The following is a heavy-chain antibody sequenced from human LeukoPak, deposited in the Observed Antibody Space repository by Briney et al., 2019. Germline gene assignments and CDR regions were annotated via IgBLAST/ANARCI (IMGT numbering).Heavy chain of an antibody. J-gene: IGHJ4*02. Sequence: PGGSLRLSCAASGFSFSSYAMSWVRQAPGKGLEWVSTITGSGSSTYYADSVKGRFTISRDNSKNTLYLQMNSLRAEDTAVYYCAKAGGSYIFPHWGRGTLVTVSS. CDR1: GFSFSSYA. CDR3: AKAGGSYIFPH. CDR2: ITGSGSST. V-gene: IGHV3-23*01. D-gene: IGHD1-26*01.